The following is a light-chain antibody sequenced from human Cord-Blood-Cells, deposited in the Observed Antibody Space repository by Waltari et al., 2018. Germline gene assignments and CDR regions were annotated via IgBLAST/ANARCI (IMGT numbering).Light chain of an antibody. CDR2: GAS. Sequence: EIVLTQSPGTLSWSPGERATIACRASQSVSSSYLAWYQQKPGQAPRLLIYGASSRATGIPDRFSGSGSGTDFTLTISRLEPEDFAVYYCQQYGSSPYTFGQGTKLEIK. CDR3: QQYGSSPYT. CDR1: QSVSSSY. J-gene: IGKJ2*01. V-gene: IGKV3-20*01.